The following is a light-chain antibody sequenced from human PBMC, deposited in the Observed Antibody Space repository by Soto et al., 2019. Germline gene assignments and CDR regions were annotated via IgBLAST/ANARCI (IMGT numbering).Light chain of an antibody. Sequence: EIVLTQSPGTLSLSPGERATLSCSASQSVSSSYLAWYQQKPGQTPRLLIYGASNRATGIPDRFSGSGSGTEFTLIISSLPSEDVALYYCQQYSNWPPAITFGQGTRLEIK. CDR2: GAS. CDR1: QSVSSSY. CDR3: QQYSNWPPAIT. J-gene: IGKJ5*01. V-gene: IGKV3-20*01.